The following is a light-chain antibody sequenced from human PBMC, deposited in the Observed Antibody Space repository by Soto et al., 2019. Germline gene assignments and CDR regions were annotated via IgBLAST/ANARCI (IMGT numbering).Light chain of an antibody. V-gene: IGLV2-23*01. J-gene: IGLJ1*01. CDR3: CSNAAGSTYV. CDR2: EAS. CDR1: SSDVGSHNL. Sequence: QSVLSQPASVSGSPGQSITISCTGTSSDVGSHNLVSWYQQYPGKAPKLIIFEASKRPSGVSNRFSGSKSGSTASLTISGLQDEDEADYYCCSNAAGSTYVFGTGTKVTVL.